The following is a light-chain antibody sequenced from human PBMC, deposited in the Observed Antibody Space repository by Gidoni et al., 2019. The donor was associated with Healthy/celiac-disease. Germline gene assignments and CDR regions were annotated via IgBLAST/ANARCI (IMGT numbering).Light chain of an antibody. CDR1: QSVSSY. CDR3: QQLRA. J-gene: IGKJ3*01. CDR2: DAS. Sequence: EIVLTQSPATLSLSPGERATLSCRASQSVSSYLAWYQQKPGQAPRLLIYDASNRATGIPARFSGSGSGTNFTLTISGLEPEDFAVYYCQQLRAFGPGTKVDIK. V-gene: IGKV3-11*01.